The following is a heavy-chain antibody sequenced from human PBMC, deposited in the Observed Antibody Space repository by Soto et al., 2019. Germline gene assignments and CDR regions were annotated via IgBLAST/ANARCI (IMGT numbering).Heavy chain of an antibody. D-gene: IGHD5-12*01. J-gene: IGHJ6*02. CDR3: ARGTGYSGYDYSNYYYYGMDV. Sequence: PGGSLRLSCAASGFTFSSYSMNWVRQAPGKGLVWVSRINSDGSSTSYADSVKGRFTISRDNAKNTLYLQMNSLRAEDTAVYYCARGTGYSGYDYSNYYYYGMDVWGQGTTVTVSS. V-gene: IGHV3-74*01. CDR2: INSDGSST. CDR1: GFTFSSYS.